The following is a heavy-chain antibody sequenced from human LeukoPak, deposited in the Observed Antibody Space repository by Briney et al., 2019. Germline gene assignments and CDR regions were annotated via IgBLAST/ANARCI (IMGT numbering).Heavy chain of an antibody. CDR3: AKAPRFYDSSGYYSAYFDY. Sequence: ASVKVSCKASGYTFTGYYMHWVRQAPGQGLEWMGWINPSSGGTNYAQKFQGRVTMTRDTSISTAYMELSRLRSDDTAVYFCAKAPRFYDSSGYYSAYFDYWGQGTLVTVSS. V-gene: IGHV1-2*02. D-gene: IGHD3-22*01. CDR1: GYTFTGYY. CDR2: INPSSGGT. J-gene: IGHJ4*02.